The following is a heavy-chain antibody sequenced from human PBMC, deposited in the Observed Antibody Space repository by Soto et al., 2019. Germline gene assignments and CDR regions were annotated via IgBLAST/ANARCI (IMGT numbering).Heavy chain of an antibody. V-gene: IGHV3-9*01. CDR3: AKDMSSGSSYGDYYYGMDV. J-gene: IGHJ6*02. CDR1: GFTFDDYA. D-gene: IGHD2-15*01. Sequence: EVQLVESGGGLVQPGRSLRLSCAASGFTFDDYAMHWVRQAPGKGLEWVSGISWNSGSIGYADSVKGRFTISSDNAKNSLYLQMNSLRAEDTALYYCAKDMSSGSSYGDYYYGMDVWGQGTTVTVSS. CDR2: ISWNSGSI.